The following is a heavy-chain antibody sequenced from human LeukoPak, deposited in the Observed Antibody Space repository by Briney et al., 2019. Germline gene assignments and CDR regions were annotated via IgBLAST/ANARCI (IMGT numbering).Heavy chain of an antibody. CDR2: IIPIFGTA. D-gene: IGHD3-9*01. Sequence: GSSVKVSCKASGGTFSSYAISWVRQAPGQGLEWMGGIIPIFGTANYAQKFQGRVTITADESTSTAYMKLSSLRSEDTAVYYCAKDPLIRYFDYPPDYWGQGTLVTVSS. J-gene: IGHJ4*02. CDR3: AKDPLIRYFDYPPDY. V-gene: IGHV1-69*01. CDR1: GGTFSSYA.